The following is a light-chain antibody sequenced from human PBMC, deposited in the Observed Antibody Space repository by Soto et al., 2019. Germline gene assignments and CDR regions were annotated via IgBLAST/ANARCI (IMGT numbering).Light chain of an antibody. V-gene: IGKV3-20*01. J-gene: IGKJ3*01. Sequence: EVVLTQSPVTLSLSPGERATLSCRASQSVSSYLAWYQQKPGQAPRLLIYDVSNRATGIPDRFSGSGSGTDFTLTISRLEPEDFSVYYCHQYGTAPLTFGPGTKVDIK. CDR3: HQYGTAPLT. CDR1: QSVSSY. CDR2: DVS.